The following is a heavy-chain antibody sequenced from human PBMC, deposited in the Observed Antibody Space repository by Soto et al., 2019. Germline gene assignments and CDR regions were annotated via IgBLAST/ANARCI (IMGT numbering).Heavy chain of an antibody. CDR2: IYYSGRT. J-gene: IGHJ6*02. Sequence: QVQLQESGPGLVKPSQTLSLTCTVSGGSISRGDYYWSWIRQHPGKGLEWIGYIYYSGRTYYNPSLKSRVTISVDTSKNQFSRTLSSVTAADTAVYYCARDAGDYGMDVWGQGTTVTVSS. D-gene: IGHD4-17*01. V-gene: IGHV4-30-4*01. CDR1: GGSISRGDYY. CDR3: ARDAGDYGMDV.